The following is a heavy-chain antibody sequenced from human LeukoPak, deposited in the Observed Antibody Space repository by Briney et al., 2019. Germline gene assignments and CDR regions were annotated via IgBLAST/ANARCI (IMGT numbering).Heavy chain of an antibody. V-gene: IGHV1-69*05. CDR3: ARVGRSRGSLPNSYYYMDV. Sequence: ASVKVSCNASGDIFNIYSVSWVRQAPGQGLEWMGGIIPIFGSTNYAQKFQGGVTITTDQYTRTAYMELNSLSSDDTAVYYCARVGRSRGSLPNSYYYMDVWGKGTTVTVSS. D-gene: IGHD1-26*01. CDR1: GDIFNIYS. CDR2: IIPIFGST. J-gene: IGHJ6*03.